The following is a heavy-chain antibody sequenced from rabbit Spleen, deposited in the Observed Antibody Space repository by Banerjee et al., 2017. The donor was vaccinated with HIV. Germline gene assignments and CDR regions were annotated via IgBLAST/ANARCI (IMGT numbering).Heavy chain of an antibody. CDR1: CTDFSNFY. CDR3: ARDLVPRLDVTPLDP. D-gene: IGHD3-1*01. V-gene: IGHV1S7*01. J-gene: IGHJ6*02. Sequence: LLAEAGGVLVPPAASLTLSRNSSCTDFSNFYITWVRQAPGKGLEWIVIIYAARGATDSGSWVIGGFCVNSGIAQSTVALTMASLTTAGPTADVCARDLVPRLDVTPLDPWGPGTLVTVS. CDR2: IYAARGAT.